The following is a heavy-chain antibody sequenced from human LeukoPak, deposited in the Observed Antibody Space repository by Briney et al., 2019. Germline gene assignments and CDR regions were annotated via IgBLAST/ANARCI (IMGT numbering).Heavy chain of an antibody. CDR3: AARSRDGYTYLDY. CDR2: INHTGNT. V-gene: IGHV4-34*01. CDR1: GGSFSGYY. Sequence: MTSETLSLTCAVYGGSFSGYYWNWIRQPPGKGLEWIGEINHTGNTNYNPSLKSRVTISVDTSKNQFSLKLSSVTAADTAVYYCAARSRDGYTYLDYWGQGTLVTVSS. J-gene: IGHJ4*02. D-gene: IGHD5-24*01.